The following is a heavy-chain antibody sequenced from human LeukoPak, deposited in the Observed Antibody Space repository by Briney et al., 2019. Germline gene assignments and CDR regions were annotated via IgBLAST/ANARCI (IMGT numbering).Heavy chain of an antibody. Sequence: GGSLRLSCAASGFTFSYHWMAWVRQAPGKGLEWVASIKLDGSEQYYLDSVKGRFAISRDNAKNLLNLQMIILRAEDTAIYYCARDGGIMSAFDVWGQGTAVTVSS. V-gene: IGHV3-7*01. J-gene: IGHJ3*01. CDR1: GFTFSYHW. CDR2: IKLDGSEQ. CDR3: ARDGGIMSAFDV. D-gene: IGHD1-26*01.